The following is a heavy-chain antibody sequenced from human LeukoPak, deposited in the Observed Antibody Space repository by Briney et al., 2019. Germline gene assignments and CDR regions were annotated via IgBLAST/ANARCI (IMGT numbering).Heavy chain of an antibody. V-gene: IGHV1-18*01. CDR2: ISAYNGNT. J-gene: IGHJ3*02. CDR3: ARDRPNPPADYGGEGEAFDI. Sequence: GASVKVSCKASGYTFTSYGISWVRQAPGQGLEWMGWISAYNGNTNYAQKLQGRVTMTTDTSTSTAYMELRSLRSDDTAVYYCARDRPNPPADYGGEGEAFDIWGQGTMVTVSS. D-gene: IGHD4-23*01. CDR1: GYTFTSYG.